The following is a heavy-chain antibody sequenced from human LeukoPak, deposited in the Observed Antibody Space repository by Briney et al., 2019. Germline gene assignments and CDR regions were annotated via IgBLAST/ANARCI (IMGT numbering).Heavy chain of an antibody. CDR2: ISSSSSTI. V-gene: IGHV3-48*01. Sequence: GGSLRLSCAASGFSFSSYSMNWARQSPGKGPEWDSYISSSSSTISYADSVKGRFTISRDNAKNSLYLQMNSLRAEDTAVYYCARDNIVVVPAAMLYAFDIWGQGTMVTVSS. CDR1: GFSFSSYS. CDR3: ARDNIVVVPAAMLYAFDI. D-gene: IGHD2-2*01. J-gene: IGHJ3*02.